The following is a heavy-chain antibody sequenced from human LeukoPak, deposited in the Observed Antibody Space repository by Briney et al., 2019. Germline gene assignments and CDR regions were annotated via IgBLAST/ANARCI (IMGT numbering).Heavy chain of an antibody. D-gene: IGHD6-25*01. J-gene: IGHJ6*02. CDR1: GGSVSTRSYY. Sequence: PSETLSLTCTVSGGSVSTRSYYWGLIRQPPGKGLEWIGSIYYIGSTYYNPSLKNRVTISIDTSKNQFSLKLSSVTAADTAVYYCASGSPFYGMDVWGQGTTVTVSS. CDR2: IYYIGST. CDR3: ASGSPFYGMDV. V-gene: IGHV4-39*07.